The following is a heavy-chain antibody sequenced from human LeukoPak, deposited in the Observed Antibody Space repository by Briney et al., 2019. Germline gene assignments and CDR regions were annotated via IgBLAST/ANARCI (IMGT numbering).Heavy chain of an antibody. CDR1: GFTFSSYS. D-gene: IGHD1-26*01. Sequence: GGSLRLSCAASGFTFSSYSMNWVPQAPGKGLEWVSSISSSSSYIYYADSVKGRFTISRDNAKNSLYLQMNSLRAEDTAVYYCARDSLLVGAADYWGQGTLVTVSS. CDR3: ARDSLLVGAADY. V-gene: IGHV3-21*01. CDR2: ISSSSSYI. J-gene: IGHJ4*02.